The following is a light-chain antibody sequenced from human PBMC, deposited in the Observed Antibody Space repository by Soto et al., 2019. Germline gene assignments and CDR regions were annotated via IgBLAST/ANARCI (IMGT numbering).Light chain of an antibody. J-gene: IGKJ1*01. CDR1: QTISSW. Sequence: DIQMTXXXXTLSGSVGDRVTITCRASQTISSWLAWYQQKPGKAPKLPIYKASTLKSGVPSRFSGSGSGTEFTLTISSLQPDDFATYYCQHYNSYSEAFGQGTKVDIK. V-gene: IGKV1-5*03. CDR3: QHYNSYSEA. CDR2: KAS.